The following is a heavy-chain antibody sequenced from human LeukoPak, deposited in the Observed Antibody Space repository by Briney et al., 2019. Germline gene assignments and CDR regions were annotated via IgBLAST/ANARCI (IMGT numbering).Heavy chain of an antibody. Sequence: SETLSLTCAVSGYSISSGYYWGWIRQLPGKGLEWIGSIYHSGSTYYNPSLKSRVTISVDTSKNQFSLKLSPVTAADTAVYYCARLDIVVVPAAIEYWGQGTLVTVSS. CDR1: GYSISSGYY. CDR2: IYHSGST. CDR3: ARLDIVVVPAAIEY. D-gene: IGHD2-2*02. V-gene: IGHV4-38-2*01. J-gene: IGHJ4*02.